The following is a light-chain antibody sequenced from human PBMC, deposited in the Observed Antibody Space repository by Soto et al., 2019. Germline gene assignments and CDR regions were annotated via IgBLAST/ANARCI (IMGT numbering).Light chain of an antibody. Sequence: QSVLTQPPSASGTPGQRVTMSCSGSSSNIGSNTVNWYQQVPGTAPKLLIHSNNQRPSGVPDRFSGSKSGTSASLAISGLRSEDEADYYCSAWDESLNSVVFGGGTKVTVL. J-gene: IGLJ2*01. CDR1: SSNIGSNT. V-gene: IGLV1-44*01. CDR2: SNN. CDR3: SAWDESLNSVV.